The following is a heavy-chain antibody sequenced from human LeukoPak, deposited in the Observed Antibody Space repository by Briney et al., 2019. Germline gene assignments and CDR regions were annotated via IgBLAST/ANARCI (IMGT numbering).Heavy chain of an antibody. J-gene: IGHJ4*02. CDR2: IYSGGST. CDR1: GFTFSDYY. Sequence: PGGSLRLSCAASGFTFSDYYMRWVRQAPGKGVEWVSVIYSGGSTYYADSVKGRFTISRDNSKNTLYLQMNSLRAEDTAVHYCAAGYSSSWPANYWGQGTLVTVSS. CDR3: AAGYSSSWPANY. D-gene: IGHD6-13*01. V-gene: IGHV3-53*01.